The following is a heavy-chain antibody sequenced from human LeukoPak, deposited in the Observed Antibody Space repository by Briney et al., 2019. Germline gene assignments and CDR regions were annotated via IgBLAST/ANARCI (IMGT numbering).Heavy chain of an antibody. CDR1: GGTFSSYA. Sequence: GASVKVSCKASGGTFSSYAISWVRQAPGQGFEWMGRIIPILGIANYAQKFQGRVTITADKSTSTAYVELSSLRSEDTAVYYCARGYCSGGSCYRGAFDYWGQGTLVTVSS. J-gene: IGHJ4*02. V-gene: IGHV1-69*04. CDR2: IIPILGIA. CDR3: ARGYCSGGSCYRGAFDY. D-gene: IGHD2-15*01.